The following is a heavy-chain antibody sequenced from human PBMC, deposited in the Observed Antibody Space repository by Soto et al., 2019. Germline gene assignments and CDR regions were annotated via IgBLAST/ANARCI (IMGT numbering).Heavy chain of an antibody. Sequence: PSETLSLTCTVSGGSISSYYWSWIRQPPGKGLEWIGYIYYSGSTNYNPSLKSRVTISVDTSKNQFSLKLSSVTAADTAVYYCASTLTYYYDSSGYYYSDWGQGTLVTVSS. CDR3: ASTLTYYYDSSGYYYSD. CDR1: GGSISSYY. D-gene: IGHD3-22*01. J-gene: IGHJ4*02. CDR2: IYYSGST. V-gene: IGHV4-59*01.